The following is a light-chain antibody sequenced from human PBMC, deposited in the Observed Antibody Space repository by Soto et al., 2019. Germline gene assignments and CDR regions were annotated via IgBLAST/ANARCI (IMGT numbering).Light chain of an antibody. CDR3: QQYDTYWT. CDR1: QIVTSS. CDR2: DTF. Sequence: EIVLTQSPATLSLSPGTGATLSCRASQIVTSSLAWYQQRPGQAPRLLIYDTFTRATGIPARFSAKGAGTDFTLTISSLEPEDSATYYCQQYDTYWTFGQGTKVEFK. V-gene: IGKV3-11*01. J-gene: IGKJ1*01.